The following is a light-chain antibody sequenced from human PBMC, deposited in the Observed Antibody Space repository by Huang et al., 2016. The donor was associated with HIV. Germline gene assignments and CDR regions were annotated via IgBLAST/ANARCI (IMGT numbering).Light chain of an antibody. CDR2: GAS. CDR3: QQYNSYPYT. J-gene: IGKJ2*01. CDR1: QSISSW. Sequence: DIQMTQSPSTLSASIGDRVTITCRASQSISSWLAWFQQKPGQAPKLLMCGASSLEGGVPSRCSGSGSGTEFSLTISSLRPDDYGTYFCQQYNSYPYTFGQGTKLEIK. V-gene: IGKV1-5*01.